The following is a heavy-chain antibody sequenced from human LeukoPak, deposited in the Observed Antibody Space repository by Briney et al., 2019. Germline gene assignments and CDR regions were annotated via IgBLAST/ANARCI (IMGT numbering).Heavy chain of an antibody. CDR1: GFTFSGYW. D-gene: IGHD3-9*01. CDR3: ARVDWNSGSFDI. CDR2: MKQDGGEI. Sequence: PGGSLRLSCAASGFTFSGYWMSWVRQAPGKGLEWVATMKQDGGEIYYVDSVKGRFTISRDNAKSSLYLQMNSLRVEDTAVYFCARVDWNSGSFDIWGQGTMVTVSS. J-gene: IGHJ3*02. V-gene: IGHV3-7*04.